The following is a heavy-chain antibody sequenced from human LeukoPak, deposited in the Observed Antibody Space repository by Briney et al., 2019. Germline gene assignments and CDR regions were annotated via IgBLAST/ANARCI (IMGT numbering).Heavy chain of an antibody. CDR1: GFTFSDYN. Sequence: PGGSLRLSCAASGFTFSDYNMHWVRQAPGKGLEWVAVISYDGSNKYYTDSVKGRFTISRDNSKNTLYLQMNSLRADDTAVYYCAKVRWDNSGWYYLDNWGQGALVTVSS. D-gene: IGHD6-19*01. J-gene: IGHJ4*02. CDR3: AKVRWDNSGWYYLDN. V-gene: IGHV3-30*18. CDR2: ISYDGSNK.